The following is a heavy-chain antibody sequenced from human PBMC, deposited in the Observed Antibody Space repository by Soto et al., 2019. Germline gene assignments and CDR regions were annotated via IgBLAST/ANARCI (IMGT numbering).Heavy chain of an antibody. Sequence: QVQLVESGGGLVQTSGSLRIACVASGFTFSDYYMSWVRQAPGKGLEWVSYFSSSGNTIYYADSVKGRFTISRDNAKNSVYLQMNSLRAEDTALYFCAKMSSENYYDPVFSWGQGTLVTVSS. CDR1: GFTFSDYY. CDR2: FSSSGNTI. CDR3: AKMSSENYYDPVFS. V-gene: IGHV3-11*01. J-gene: IGHJ4*02. D-gene: IGHD3-22*01.